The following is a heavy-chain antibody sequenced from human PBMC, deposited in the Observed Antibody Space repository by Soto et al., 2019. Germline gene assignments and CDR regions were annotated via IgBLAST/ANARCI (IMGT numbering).Heavy chain of an antibody. J-gene: IGHJ6*03. D-gene: IGHD2-8*02. Sequence: GASVKVSCKASGYTFTSYGISWVRQAPGQGLEWMGWISAYNGNTNYAQKLQGRVTMTTDTSTSTAYMELRSLRSDDTAVYYCARESSWSDDEYYYYYMDVWGKGTTVTVSS. CDR2: ISAYNGNT. CDR3: ARESSWSDDEYYYYYMDV. CDR1: GYTFTSYG. V-gene: IGHV1-18*01.